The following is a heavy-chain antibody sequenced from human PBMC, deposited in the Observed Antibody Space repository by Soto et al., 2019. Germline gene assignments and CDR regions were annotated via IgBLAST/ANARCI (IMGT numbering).Heavy chain of an antibody. Sequence: PGGSLRPSRAASGFTLSSYAMMRVRPAPGKGLEWVSAISGSGGSTYYADSVKGRFTISRDNSKNTLYLQMNSLRAEDTAVYYCAKDLRGDGFVWIRCGLWGQGTLVTVSS. J-gene: IGHJ4*02. CDR2: ISGSGGST. D-gene: IGHD3-10*01. CDR3: AKDLRGDGFVWIRCGL. CDR1: GFTLSSYA. V-gene: IGHV3-23*01.